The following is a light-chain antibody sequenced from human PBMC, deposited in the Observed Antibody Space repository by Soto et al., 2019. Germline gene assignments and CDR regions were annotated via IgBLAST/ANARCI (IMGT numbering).Light chain of an antibody. Sequence: QSALTQPASVSGSPGQSITISCTGTSSDFGTYNVVSWYQQRPGEAPKLMVYQVTKRPSGVSNRFSGSKSGNTASLTISGLQAEDEAHYYCSSYAGTNNFVFGTGTK. J-gene: IGLJ1*01. CDR1: SSDFGTYNV. CDR3: SSYAGTNNFV. CDR2: QVT. V-gene: IGLV2-23*02.